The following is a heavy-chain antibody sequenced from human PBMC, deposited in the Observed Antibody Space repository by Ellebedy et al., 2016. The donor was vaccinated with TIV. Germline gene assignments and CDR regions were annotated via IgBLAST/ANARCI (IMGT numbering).Heavy chain of an antibody. J-gene: IGHJ2*01. D-gene: IGHD4-23*01. CDR1: GYTFTNFG. CDR2: VSSYNGNT. V-gene: IGHV1-18*01. CDR3: ARDTDYGGSIEHWYFNL. Sequence: ASVKVSXXASGYTFTNFGISWVRQAPGQGLEWMGWVSSYNGNTNYAQKFQGRVTMTTDTPTSTAYMELKDLRSDDTAVYYCARDTDYGGSIEHWYFNLWGRGTLVTVSS.